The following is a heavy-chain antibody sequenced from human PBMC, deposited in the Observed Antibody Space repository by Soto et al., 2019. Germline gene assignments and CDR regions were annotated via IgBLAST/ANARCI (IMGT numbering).Heavy chain of an antibody. V-gene: IGHV3-30*18. CDR3: AKGSGELSYIDY. CDR1: GFTFSSYG. CDR2: ISYDGSNK. Sequence: GGSLRLSCAASGFTFSSYGMHWVRQAPGKGLEWVAVISYDGSNKYYADSVKGRFTISRDNSKNTLYLQMNSLRAEDTAVYYCAKGSGELSYIDYWGQGTLVTVSS. D-gene: IGHD3-16*02. J-gene: IGHJ4*02.